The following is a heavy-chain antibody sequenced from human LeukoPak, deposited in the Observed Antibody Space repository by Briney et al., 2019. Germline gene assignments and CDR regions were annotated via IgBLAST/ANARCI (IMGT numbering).Heavy chain of an antibody. J-gene: IGHJ5*02. Sequence: GGSLRLSCAASGFTFSSYAMSWVRQAPGKGLEWVSYISSSSSTIYYADSVKGRFTISRDNAKNSLYLQMNSLRDEDTAVYYCARGMSSGGFFLRPNWSDPWGQGTLVTVSS. CDR3: ARGMSSGGFFLRPNWSDP. CDR2: ISSSSSTI. V-gene: IGHV3-48*02. D-gene: IGHD2-15*01. CDR1: GFTFSSYA.